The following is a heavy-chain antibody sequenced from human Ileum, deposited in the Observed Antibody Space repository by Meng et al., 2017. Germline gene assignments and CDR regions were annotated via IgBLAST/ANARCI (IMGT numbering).Heavy chain of an antibody. CDR1: GRSIRSSDG. Sequence: VQRQESGTGLVEPSGTVSLTCPVYGRSIRSSDGWSWVRQPPGKGLEWIAEMNLGGSPNYNPSLKSRVTMSVDKSNDHLSLQLTSVTAADTAVYYCAHIFDSWGQGTLVTVSS. CDR2: MNLGGSP. V-gene: IGHV4-4*02. CDR3: AHIFDS. J-gene: IGHJ4*02.